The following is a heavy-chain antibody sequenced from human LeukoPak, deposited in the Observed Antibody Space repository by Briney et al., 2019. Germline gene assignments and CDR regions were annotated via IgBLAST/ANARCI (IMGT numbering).Heavy chain of an antibody. CDR1: GFTFSSYG. V-gene: IGHV3-30*18. CDR3: VKDSELRYFDWFPDWFDP. J-gene: IGHJ5*02. Sequence: GGALRLSCAASGFTFSSYGMHWVRQAPGKGLEWVAVISYDGSNKYYADSVKGRFTISRDNSKNTLYLQMNSLRAEDTAVYYCVKDSELRYFDWFPDWFDPWGQGTLVTVSS. D-gene: IGHD3-9*01. CDR2: ISYDGSNK.